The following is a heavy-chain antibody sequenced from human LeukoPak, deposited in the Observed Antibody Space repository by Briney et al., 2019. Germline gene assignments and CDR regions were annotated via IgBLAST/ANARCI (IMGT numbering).Heavy chain of an antibody. Sequence: GASVNVSCKASGYTFTSYDINWVRQATGQGLEWMGWMNPNSGNTGYAQKFQGRVTITRNTSISTAYMELSSLRSEDTAVYYCARKRNYCSGGSCYYAGYYYYMDVWGKGTTVTVSS. CDR2: MNPNSGNT. D-gene: IGHD2-15*01. V-gene: IGHV1-8*03. CDR1: GYTFTSYD. J-gene: IGHJ6*03. CDR3: ARKRNYCSGGSCYYAGYYYYMDV.